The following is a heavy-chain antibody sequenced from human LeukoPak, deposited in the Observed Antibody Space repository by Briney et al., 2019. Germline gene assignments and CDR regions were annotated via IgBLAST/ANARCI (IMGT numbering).Heavy chain of an antibody. CDR2: VYYSGST. CDR3: ARGFSGYYSFDY. D-gene: IGHD3-22*01. CDR1: GGSISNYY. V-gene: IGHV4-59*01. Sequence: SETLSLTCTVSGGSISNYYWSWLRQPPGKGLEWIGYVYYSGSTNYNPSLKSRVTISVDTSENQFSLKLNSVTAADTAVYYCARGFSGYYSFDYWGQGTLVTVCS. J-gene: IGHJ4*02.